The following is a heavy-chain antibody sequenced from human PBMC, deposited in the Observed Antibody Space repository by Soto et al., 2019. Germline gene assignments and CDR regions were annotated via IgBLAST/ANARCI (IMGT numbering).Heavy chain of an antibody. J-gene: IGHJ4*02. Sequence: EVQLVESGGGLVQPGGSLRLSCAASGFSFSDYSMNWVRQAPGKGLEWVSSISSSSSYIYYADSLKGRFTVSRDNAKISLYLQMNSLRAEDTAIYYCARDQRSSTWGDFDYWGQGTLVAVSS. D-gene: IGHD7-27*01. CDR1: GFSFSDYS. V-gene: IGHV3-21*01. CDR3: ARDQRSSTWGDFDY. CDR2: ISSSSSYI.